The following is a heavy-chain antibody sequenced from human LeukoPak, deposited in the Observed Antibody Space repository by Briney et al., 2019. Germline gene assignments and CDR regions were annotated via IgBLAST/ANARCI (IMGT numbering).Heavy chain of an antibody. CDR2: ISSDGSNK. J-gene: IGHJ4*02. CDR1: GFTFSSYT. CDR3: AFSPGGVAAHFDY. Sequence: PGGSLRLSCAASGFTFSSYTMHWVRQAPGKGLEWVAVISSDGSNKYYTGSMQGQFTISRDNSKNTLYLQMNSLGGEDTAVYYCAFSPGGVAAHFDYWGQGTLVTVSS. V-gene: IGHV3-30-3*01. D-gene: IGHD3-3*01.